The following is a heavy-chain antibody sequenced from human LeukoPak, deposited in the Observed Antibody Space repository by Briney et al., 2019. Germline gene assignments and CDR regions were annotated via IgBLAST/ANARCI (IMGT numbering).Heavy chain of an antibody. D-gene: IGHD3-22*01. CDR3: ARDAYDRSGYYSYFDY. CDR2: ISSSGSTI. CDR1: GFTFSSYE. Sequence: GGSLRLSCAASGFTFSSYEMNWVRQAPGKGLEWVSYISSSGSTIYYADSVKGRFTISRDNAKNSLYLQMNSLRAEDTAVYYCARDAYDRSGYYSYFDYWGQGTLVTVSS. J-gene: IGHJ4*02. V-gene: IGHV3-48*03.